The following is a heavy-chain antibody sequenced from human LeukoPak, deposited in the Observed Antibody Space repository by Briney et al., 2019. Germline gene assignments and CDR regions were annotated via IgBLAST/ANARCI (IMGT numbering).Heavy chain of an antibody. V-gene: IGHV7-4-1*02. CDR1: GYTFTSYA. J-gene: IGHJ6*03. D-gene: IGHD6-13*01. CDR3: ARQIAAAGLVYYYYYYMDV. CDR2: INTNTGNP. Sequence: ASVKVSCKASGYTFTSYAMSWVRQAPGQGLEWMGWINTNTGNPTYAQGFTGRFVFSLDTSVSTAYLQISSLKAEDTAVYYCARQIAAAGLVYYYYYYMDVWGKGTTVTVSS.